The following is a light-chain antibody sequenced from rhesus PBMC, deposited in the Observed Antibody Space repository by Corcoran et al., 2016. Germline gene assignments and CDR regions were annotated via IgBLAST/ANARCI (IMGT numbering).Light chain of an antibody. Sequence: DIQMTQSPSSLSASVGDRVTITCRASQGISSWLAWYQQKPGNAPKLLIYKATSLQSGVPSRVSGSGSGTDFTLTISSLQPEDFATYYCQQYNSAPPSFGQGTKVEIK. V-gene: IGKV1-21*01. J-gene: IGKJ2*01. CDR3: QQYNSAPPS. CDR1: QGISSW. CDR2: KAT.